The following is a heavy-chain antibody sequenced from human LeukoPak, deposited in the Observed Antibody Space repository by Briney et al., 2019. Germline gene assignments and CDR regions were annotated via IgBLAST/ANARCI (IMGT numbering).Heavy chain of an antibody. J-gene: IGHJ4*02. Sequence: ASVKVSCMASGYTFTSYYMHWVRQAPGQGLEWMGIINPSGGSTSYAQKFQGRVTMTRDTSTSTVYMELSSLRSEDTAVYYCGFSTVTTFLLDYWGQGTLVTVSS. V-gene: IGHV1-46*01. D-gene: IGHD4-17*01. CDR2: INPSGGST. CDR3: GFSTVTTFLLDY. CDR1: GYTFTSYY.